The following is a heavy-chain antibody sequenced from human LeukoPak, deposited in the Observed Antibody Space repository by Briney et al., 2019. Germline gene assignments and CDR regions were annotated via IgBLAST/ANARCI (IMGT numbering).Heavy chain of an antibody. CDR1: GFTVSSNY. J-gene: IGHJ3*02. CDR3: AKSPGYSYGDDAFDI. D-gene: IGHD5-18*01. CDR2: IYSGGST. V-gene: IGHV3-66*01. Sequence: GGSLRLSCAASGFTVSSNYMSWVRQAPGKGLEWVSVIYSGGSTYYADSVKGRVIISRDNSKNMLYLQMNSLRAEDTAVYYCAKSPGYSYGDDAFDIWGQGTMVTVSS.